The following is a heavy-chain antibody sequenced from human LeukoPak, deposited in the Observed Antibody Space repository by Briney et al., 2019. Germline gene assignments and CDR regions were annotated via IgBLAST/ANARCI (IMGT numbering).Heavy chain of an antibody. D-gene: IGHD2-2*02. CDR1: GYTFTGYY. J-gene: IGHJ5*02. CDR3: ARGTIVVVPAAISWFDP. CDR2: INPNSGGT. V-gene: IGHV1-2*02. Sequence: ASVRVSCKASGYTFTGYYMHWVRQAPGQGLEWMGWINPNSGGTNYAQKFQGRVTMTRDTSISTAYMELSRLRSDDTAVYYCARGTIVVVPAAISWFDPWGQGTLVTVSS.